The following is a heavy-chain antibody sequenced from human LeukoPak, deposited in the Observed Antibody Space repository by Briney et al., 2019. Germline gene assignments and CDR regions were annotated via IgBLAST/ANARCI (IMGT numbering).Heavy chain of an antibody. V-gene: IGHV3-23*01. Sequence: GGSLRLSCAASGFTFSSSAMSWVRQAPGMGLEWVSNISGSGSGGSTYYADSVKGRFTISRDNSKNTLYLQMNSLRAEDTAVYYCAKSGYNRFDYWGQGTLVTVSS. CDR3: AKSGYNRFDY. D-gene: IGHD5-24*01. CDR1: GFTFSSSA. CDR2: ISGSGSGGST. J-gene: IGHJ4*02.